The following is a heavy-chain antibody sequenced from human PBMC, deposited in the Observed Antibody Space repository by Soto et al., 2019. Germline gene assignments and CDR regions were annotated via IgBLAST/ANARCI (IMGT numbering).Heavy chain of an antibody. J-gene: IGHJ4*02. Sequence: SETLSLTCTVSGDSIGSYYWSWIRQPPGKGLEWIGNIYYSGSTSYNPALKSRVTISIDTSKNQFSLNLSSVTAADTAVYYCARVKGVTYYDISTGPSYFDFWGQGTLVTVSS. CDR2: IYYSGST. V-gene: IGHV4-59*01. CDR3: ARVKGVTYYDISTGPSYFDF. D-gene: IGHD3-9*01. CDR1: GDSIGSYY.